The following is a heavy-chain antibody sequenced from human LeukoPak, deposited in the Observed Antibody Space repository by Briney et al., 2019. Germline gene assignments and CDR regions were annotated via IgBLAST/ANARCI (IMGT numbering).Heavy chain of an antibody. J-gene: IGHJ4*02. D-gene: IGHD3-16*01. Sequence: PGGSLRLSCAASGFTFSTYWMSWVRQAPGKGLEWVSYISSSSSHIYQADSVKGRFTISRDNAKTSLYLQMNSLRAEDTAVYYCARDFDTVPGRFGYWGQGTLVTVSS. V-gene: IGHV3-21*06. CDR1: GFTFSTYW. CDR2: ISSSSSHI. CDR3: ARDFDTVPGRFGY.